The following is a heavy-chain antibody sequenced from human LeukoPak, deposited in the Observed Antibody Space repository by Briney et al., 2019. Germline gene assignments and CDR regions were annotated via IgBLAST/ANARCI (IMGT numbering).Heavy chain of an antibody. CDR1: GFTFSSYA. V-gene: IGHV3-23*01. CDR3: AKRPNHIVATGWFDP. Sequence: PGGSLRLSCAASGFTFSSYAMSWVRQAPAQGLEWVSAISVCCGRTYYADSVKGRFTISRDNSKNPLYLQMNSLRAEDTAVYYCAKRPNHIVATGWFDPWGQGTLVTVSS. J-gene: IGHJ5*02. CDR2: ISVCCGRT. D-gene: IGHD5-12*01.